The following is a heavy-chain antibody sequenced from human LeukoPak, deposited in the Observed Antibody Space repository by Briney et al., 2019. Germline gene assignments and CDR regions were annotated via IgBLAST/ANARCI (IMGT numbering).Heavy chain of an antibody. CDR3: AKDSLWELPHYYYYYYMDV. J-gene: IGHJ6*03. V-gene: IGHV3-30*02. D-gene: IGHD1-26*01. CDR1: GFTFSSYG. CDR2: IRYDGSNK. Sequence: GGSLRLSCAASGFTFSSYGMHWVRQAPGKGLEWVAFIRYDGSNKYYADSVKGRFTISRDNSKNTLYLQMNCLRAEDTAVYYCAKDSLWELPHYYYYYYMDVWGKGTTVTISS.